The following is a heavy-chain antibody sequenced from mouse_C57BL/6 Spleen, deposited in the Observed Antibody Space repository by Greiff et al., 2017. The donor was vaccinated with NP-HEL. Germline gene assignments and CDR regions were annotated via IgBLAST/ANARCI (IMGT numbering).Heavy chain of an antibody. D-gene: IGHD2-4*01. Sequence: QVQLQQSGPELVKPGASVKISCKASGYAFSSSWMNWVKQRPGKGLEWIGRIYPGDGDTNYNGKFKGKATLTADKSSSTAYMQRSSLTSEDSAVYFCARELRGDAMDYWGQGTSVTVSS. CDR2: IYPGDGDT. CDR1: GYAFSSSW. V-gene: IGHV1-82*01. CDR3: ARELRGDAMDY. J-gene: IGHJ4*01.